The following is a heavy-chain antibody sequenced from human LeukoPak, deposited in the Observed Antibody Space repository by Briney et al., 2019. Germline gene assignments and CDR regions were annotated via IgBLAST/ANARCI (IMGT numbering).Heavy chain of an antibody. CDR2: IYYSGST. J-gene: IGHJ3*02. CDR1: GGSISSSSYY. Sequence: SETLSLTCTVSGGSISSSSYYWGWIRQPPGKGLEWIGSIYYSGSTYYNPSLKSRVTMSVDTSKNQFSLKLSSVTAADTAVFHCARPKRNAPDAFDIWGQGTMVTVSS. CDR3: ARPKRNAPDAFDI. V-gene: IGHV4-39*01. D-gene: IGHD2-8*01.